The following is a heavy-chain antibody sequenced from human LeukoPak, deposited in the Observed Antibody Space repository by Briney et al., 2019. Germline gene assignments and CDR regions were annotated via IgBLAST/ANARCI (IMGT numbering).Heavy chain of an antibody. CDR2: IYYSGSA. D-gene: IGHD6-19*01. V-gene: IGHV4-39*01. Sequence: SETLSLTCTVSGGSISSSSYYWGWIRQPPGKGLEWIGSIYYSGSAYYNPSLKSRVTISVDTSKNQFSLKLSSVTAADTAVYYCARLKAVAGFRPDYWGQGTLVTVSS. J-gene: IGHJ4*02. CDR1: GGSISSSSYY. CDR3: ARLKAVAGFRPDY.